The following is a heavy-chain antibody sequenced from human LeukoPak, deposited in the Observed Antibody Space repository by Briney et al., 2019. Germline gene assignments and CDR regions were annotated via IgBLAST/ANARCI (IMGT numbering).Heavy chain of an antibody. CDR2: IIPFFGTA. J-gene: IGHJ1*01. V-gene: IGHV1-69*13. Sequence: SVKVSCKASGGTFSSYAISWVRQAPGQGLEWMGGIIPFFGTANYAQKFQGRVTITADESTSTAYMELSSLRSEDTAVYYCARDLMGATDAEYFQHWGQGTLVTVSS. CDR3: ARDLMGATDAEYFQH. CDR1: GGTFSSYA. D-gene: IGHD1-26*01.